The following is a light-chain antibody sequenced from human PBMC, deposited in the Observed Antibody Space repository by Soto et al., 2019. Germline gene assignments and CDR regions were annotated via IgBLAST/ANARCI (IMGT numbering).Light chain of an antibody. CDR2: SAS. CDR1: QPISSW. Sequence: IQMTQSPSSVSASVGDRVTITCRASQPISSWLAWYQQKPGQPPNLLIYSASTLRSGVPSRFSGSESGTRFTLTITNLQPEDFATYYCQQASSFPLTFGGGTKVEV. V-gene: IGKV1-12*01. CDR3: QQASSFPLT. J-gene: IGKJ4*01.